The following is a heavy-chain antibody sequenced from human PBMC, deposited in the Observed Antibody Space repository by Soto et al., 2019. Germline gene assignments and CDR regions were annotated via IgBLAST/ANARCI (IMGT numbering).Heavy chain of an antibody. D-gene: IGHD3-16*02. Sequence: SETLSLTCTVSGGSISSGDYYWSWIRQPPGKGLEWIGYMYYSGSTYFNPSLRSRVTVSVDTSKNQFSLNLNSVTAADTAVYYCASTGGGYRHTFAYSGQGTLVTVSS. CDR3: ASTGGGYRHTFAY. J-gene: IGHJ4*02. V-gene: IGHV4-30-4*01. CDR2: MYYSGST. CDR1: GGSISSGDYY.